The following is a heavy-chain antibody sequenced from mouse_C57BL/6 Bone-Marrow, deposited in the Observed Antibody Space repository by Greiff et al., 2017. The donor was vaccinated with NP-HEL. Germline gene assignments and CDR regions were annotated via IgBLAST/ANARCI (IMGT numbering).Heavy chain of an antibody. Sequence: VQLQQPGAELVRPGSSVKLSCKASGYTFTSYWMDWVKQRPGQGLEWIGNIYPSDSETHYNQKFKDKATLTVDKSSSTAYMQLSSLTSEDSAVYYCAREDYYGSSYWAYWGQGTLVTVSA. D-gene: IGHD1-1*01. CDR1: GYTFTSYW. J-gene: IGHJ3*01. CDR3: AREDYYGSSYWAY. CDR2: IYPSDSET. V-gene: IGHV1-61*01.